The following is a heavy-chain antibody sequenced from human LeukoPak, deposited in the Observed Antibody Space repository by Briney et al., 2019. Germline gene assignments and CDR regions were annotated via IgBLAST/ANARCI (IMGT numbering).Heavy chain of an antibody. CDR1: GFTFDDYA. D-gene: IGHD6-13*01. CDR2: ISWNGDNI. V-gene: IGHV3-9*01. Sequence: PGGSLRLSCATSGFTFDDYAMHWVRQAPGKGLEWVSGISWNGDNIGYADSAKGRFTISRDNAKNSLYLEMNSLRAEDTAFHYCAKGKGGKSSTSWYAGYFHHWGQGTLVTVSS. CDR3: AKGKGGKSSTSWYAGYFHH. J-gene: IGHJ1*01.